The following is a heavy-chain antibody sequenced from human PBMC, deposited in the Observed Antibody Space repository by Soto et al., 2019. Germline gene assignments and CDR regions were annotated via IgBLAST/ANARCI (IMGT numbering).Heavy chain of an antibody. CDR2: ISPYNDQT. CDR1: GYTFIRYG. V-gene: IGHV1-18*01. J-gene: IGHJ6*02. Sequence: QVQLVQSASEVMKPGASVKVSCKASGYTFIRYGITWVRQAPGQRLEWMGWISPYNDQTIYAQKLQGRVTMTADTSTRTVYMQLRSRKSDDTAVYYCARGGYYDNVWGKLSHYGLDVWGHGTSVPVSS. CDR3: ARGGYYDNVWGKLSHYGLDV. D-gene: IGHD3-16*01.